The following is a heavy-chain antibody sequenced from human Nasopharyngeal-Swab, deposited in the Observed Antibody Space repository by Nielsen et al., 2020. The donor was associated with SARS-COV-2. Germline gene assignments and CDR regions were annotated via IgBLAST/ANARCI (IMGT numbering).Heavy chain of an antibody. Sequence: SETLSLTCTVSGGSVSSGSYYWTWIRQPPGKGLEWIGYIYYSGSTNYNPSLKSRVTISVDTSKNQFSLKLSSVTAADTAVYYCARGFDYWGQGTLVTVSS. CDR1: GGSVSSGSYY. CDR2: IYYSGST. V-gene: IGHV4-61*01. J-gene: IGHJ4*02. CDR3: ARGFDY.